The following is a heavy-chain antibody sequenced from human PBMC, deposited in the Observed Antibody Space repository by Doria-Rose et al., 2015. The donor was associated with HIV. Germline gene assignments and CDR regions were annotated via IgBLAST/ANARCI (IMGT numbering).Heavy chain of an antibody. CDR2: INTYNGNT. CDR3: ARGGKYCSGGSCYYYFDY. Sequence: SVKVSCKTSGYTFTNYGISWVRQAPGQGLEWMGWINTYNGNTNYAQKLQDRVTMTTDTSTSTAYMGLRSLRSDDTAVYYCARGGKYCSGGSCYYYFDYWGQGTLVTVSS. D-gene: IGHD2-15*01. J-gene: IGHJ4*02. CDR1: GYTFTNYG. V-gene: IGHV1-18*01.